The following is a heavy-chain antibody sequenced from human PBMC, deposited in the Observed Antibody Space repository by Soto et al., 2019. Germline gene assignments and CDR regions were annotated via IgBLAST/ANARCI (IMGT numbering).Heavy chain of an antibody. V-gene: IGHV4-59*12. CDR2: IYYSGST. J-gene: IGHJ4*01. Sequence: PSETLSLTCTVSGGSISSYYWSWIRQPPGKGLEWIGYIYYSGSTNYNPSLKSRVTMSVDTSRNQLSLELRSVTAADTAVYYCARDVYYGGFSLGYWGHGILVTVS. CDR3: ARDVYYGGFSLGY. D-gene: IGHD4-17*01. CDR1: GGSISSYY.